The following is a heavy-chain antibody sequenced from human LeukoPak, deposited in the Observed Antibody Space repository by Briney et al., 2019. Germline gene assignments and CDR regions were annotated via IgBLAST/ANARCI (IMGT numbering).Heavy chain of an antibody. CDR1: GFTFSDYT. CDR3: AKGYNWKSEHPGATHY. CDR2: ISGSSGST. Sequence: PGGSLRLSCTASGFTFSDYTMTWVRQAPGKGLEWVSAISGSSGSTYYADSVKGRFTISRDNSKNTLYLQMNSLRAEDTAVYYCAKGYNWKSEHPGATHYWGQGTLVTVSS. J-gene: IGHJ4*02. D-gene: IGHD1-20*01. V-gene: IGHV3-23*01.